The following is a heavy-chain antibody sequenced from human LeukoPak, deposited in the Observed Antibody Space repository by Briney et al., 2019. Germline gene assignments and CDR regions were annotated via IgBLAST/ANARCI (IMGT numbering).Heavy chain of an antibody. V-gene: IGHV3-23*05. CDR1: GFTFSNYA. D-gene: IGHD4-17*01. J-gene: IGHJ4*02. CDR2: ISTSGVGT. CDR3: TRGSYGDYDY. Sequence: GGSLRLSCAASGFTFSNYAMSWVRQAPGKGLEWVSAISTSGVGTYYADSVKGRFTISIDNSKNTLYLQMNSLRAEDTAIYYCTRGSYGDYDYWGQGTLVTVSS.